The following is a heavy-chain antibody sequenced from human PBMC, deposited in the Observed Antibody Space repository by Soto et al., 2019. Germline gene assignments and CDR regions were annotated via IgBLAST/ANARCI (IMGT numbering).Heavy chain of an antibody. CDR1: CGSVISGSYY. CDR2: IYYSGST. J-gene: IGHJ4*02. V-gene: IGHV4-61*01. Sequence: SSETLSLTCTFSCGSVISGSYYWSWIRQPPGKGLEWIGYIYYSGSTNYNPSLKSRVTISVDTSKNQFSLKLSSVTAADTAVYYCARGHQSSPPDYWGQGTLVTVSS. CDR3: ARGHQSSPPDY.